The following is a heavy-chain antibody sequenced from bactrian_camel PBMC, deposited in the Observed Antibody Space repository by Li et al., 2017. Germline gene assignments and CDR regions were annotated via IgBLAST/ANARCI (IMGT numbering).Heavy chain of an antibody. V-gene: IGHV3S53*01. Sequence: HVQLVESGGGSVQAGGSLRLSCAVSGYTYSSNCMGWFRRAPGKMREGVAGITKYGDRTVAPSVQGRFTISVDNADNTLYLQMNNLQLDDTGVYYCAAGQNDGPWLPLQATNYNYWGQGTQVTVS. D-gene: IGHD1*01. CDR3: AAGQNDGPWLPLQATNYNY. CDR1: GYTYSSNC. CDR2: ITKYGDR. J-gene: IGHJ4*01.